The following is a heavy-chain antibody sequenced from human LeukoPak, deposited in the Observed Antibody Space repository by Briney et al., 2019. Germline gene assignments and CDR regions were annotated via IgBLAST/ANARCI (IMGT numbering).Heavy chain of an antibody. Sequence: PSETLSLTCAVYGGSFSGYYWSWIRQPPGKGLEWIGEINHSGSTNYNPSLKSRVTISVDTSKNQFSLKLSSVTAADTAVYYCARDIPVYYDSSGYYEPLDAFDIWGQGTMVTVSS. V-gene: IGHV4-34*01. CDR1: GGSFSGYY. CDR2: INHSGST. D-gene: IGHD3-22*01. CDR3: ARDIPVYYDSSGYYEPLDAFDI. J-gene: IGHJ3*02.